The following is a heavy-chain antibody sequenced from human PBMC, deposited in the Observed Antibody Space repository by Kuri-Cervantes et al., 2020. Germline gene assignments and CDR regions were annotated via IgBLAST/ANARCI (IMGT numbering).Heavy chain of an antibody. J-gene: IGHJ4*02. Sequence: SGPMLVKPTQTLTLTCTFSVFSLSTSGVGVGWIRQPPGKALEWLALIYWDDDKRYSPSLKSRLTITKDTSENQVVLTMTNMDPVDTATYYCTHYSGYEGFDYWGQGTLVTVSS. CDR2: IYWDDDK. CDR1: VFSLSTSGVG. CDR3: THYSGYEGFDY. D-gene: IGHD5-12*01. V-gene: IGHV2-5*02.